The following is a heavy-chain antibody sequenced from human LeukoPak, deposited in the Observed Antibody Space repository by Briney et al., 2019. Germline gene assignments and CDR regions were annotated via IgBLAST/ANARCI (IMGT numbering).Heavy chain of an antibody. CDR2: IKQDGSEK. CDR3: ARNRGVDY. D-gene: IGHD2/OR15-2a*01. CDR1: GFTLSNYW. J-gene: IGHJ4*02. Sequence: GGSLRLSCAASGFTLSNYWMNWVRQAPGKGLEWVANIKQDGSEKYYVDSVKGRFTISRDVTKNSVYLQMNSLSVEDTAVYYCARNRGVDYWGQGTLVTVSS. V-gene: IGHV3-7*05.